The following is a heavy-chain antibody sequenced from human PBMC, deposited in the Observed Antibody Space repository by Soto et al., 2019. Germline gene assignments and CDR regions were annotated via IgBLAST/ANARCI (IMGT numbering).Heavy chain of an antibody. CDR1: GFTFGDYA. CDR3: TTFLEWLSTGSDAFDI. J-gene: IGHJ3*02. CDR2: IRSKAYGGTT. Sequence: GGSLRLSCTASGFTFGDYAMSWFRQAPGKGLEWVGFIRSKAYGGTTEYAASVKGRFTISRDDSKSIAYLQMNSLKTEDTAVYYCTTFLEWLSTGSDAFDIWGQGTMVTVSS. D-gene: IGHD3-3*02. V-gene: IGHV3-49*03.